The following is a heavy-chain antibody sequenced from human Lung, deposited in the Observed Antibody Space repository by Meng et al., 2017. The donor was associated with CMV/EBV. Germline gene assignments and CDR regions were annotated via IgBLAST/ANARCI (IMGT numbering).Heavy chain of an antibody. Sequence: SETLSLTCTVSGGSISSYYWSWIRQPPGKGLEWIGYIYYSGSTNYNPSLKSRVTISVDTSKNQFSLKLSSVTAADAAVYYCARGNWNYDYWRQGTLVTVSS. CDR2: IYYSGST. CDR3: ARGNWNYDY. J-gene: IGHJ4*02. V-gene: IGHV4-59*01. D-gene: IGHD1-7*01. CDR1: GGSISSYY.